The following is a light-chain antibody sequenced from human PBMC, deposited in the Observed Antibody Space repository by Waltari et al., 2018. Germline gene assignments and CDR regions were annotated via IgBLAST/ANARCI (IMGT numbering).Light chain of an antibody. CDR2: DAS. CDR3: QQRDKWVT. J-gene: IGKJ3*01. CDR1: QGVGTS. Sequence: EIVLTQSQATLSLSPGDRAPLSCRASQGVGTSVGWYQQRPGQAPRLLVYDASNRATGIPARFSGSGSGTDFTLTISSLETEDFAVYYCQQRDKWVTFGPGTTVEIK. V-gene: IGKV3-11*01.